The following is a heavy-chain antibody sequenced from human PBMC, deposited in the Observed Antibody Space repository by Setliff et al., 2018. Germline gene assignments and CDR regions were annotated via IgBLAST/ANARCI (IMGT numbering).Heavy chain of an antibody. Sequence: SETLSLTCTVSGGSISSSSYYWGWIRQPPGKGLEWIGSIYYSGSTYYNPSLKSRVTISVDTSKNQFSLKLSSVTAADTAVYYCARRATYYNFWSGYGYGMDVWGQGTTVTVSS. D-gene: IGHD3-3*01. J-gene: IGHJ6*02. CDR2: IYYSGST. CDR3: ARRATYYNFWSGYGYGMDV. V-gene: IGHV4-39*07. CDR1: GGSISSSSYY.